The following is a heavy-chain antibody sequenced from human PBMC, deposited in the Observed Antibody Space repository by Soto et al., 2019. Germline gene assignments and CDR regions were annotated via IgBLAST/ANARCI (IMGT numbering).Heavy chain of an antibody. CDR1: GYSFTSYW. V-gene: IGHV5-51*01. CDR3: ARVTPGGYSSGWYLDY. CDR2: IYPGDSDT. J-gene: IGHJ4*02. D-gene: IGHD6-19*01. Sequence: GESLKISCKGSGYSFTSYWIGWVRQMPGKGLEWMGIIYPGDSDTRYSPSFQGQVTISAAKSISPAYLQWSSLKASATAVYYCARVTPGGYSSGWYLDYWGQGTLVTVSS.